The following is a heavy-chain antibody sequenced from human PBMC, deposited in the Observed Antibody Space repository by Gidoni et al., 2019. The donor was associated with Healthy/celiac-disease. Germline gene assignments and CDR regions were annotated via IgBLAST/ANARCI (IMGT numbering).Heavy chain of an antibody. D-gene: IGHD3-22*01. Sequence: QVQLQQWGAGLLKPSETLSLTCAVYGGSFSGYYWSWIRQPPGKGLEWIGEINHSGSTNYNPSLKSRVTISVDTSKNQFSLKLSSVTAADTAVYYCARGQDSSGYYSLDYWGQGTLVTVSS. CDR2: INHSGST. CDR3: ARGQDSSGYYSLDY. V-gene: IGHV4-34*01. J-gene: IGHJ4*02. CDR1: GGSFSGYY.